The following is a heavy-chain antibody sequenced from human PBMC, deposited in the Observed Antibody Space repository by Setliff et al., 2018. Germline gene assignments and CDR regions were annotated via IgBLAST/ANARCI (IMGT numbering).Heavy chain of an antibody. CDR3: ARSRYYDSSGNNYGLDY. D-gene: IGHD3-22*01. CDR2: IYHSGST. J-gene: IGHJ4*02. V-gene: IGHV4-38-2*01. CDR1: GDSISSGYY. Sequence: SETLSLTCSVSGDSISSGYYWGWIRQPPGKGLEWIGSIYHSGSTYYNPSLKSRVTISVDRAKNHFSLKLTSVTAADTAMYYCARSRYYDSSGNNYGLDYWGQGTLVTVS.